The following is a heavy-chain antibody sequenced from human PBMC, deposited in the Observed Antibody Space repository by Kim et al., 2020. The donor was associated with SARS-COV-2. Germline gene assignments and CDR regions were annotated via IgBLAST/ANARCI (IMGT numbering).Heavy chain of an antibody. CDR1: GFTFSSFA. V-gene: IGHV3-23*01. D-gene: IGHD3-16*01. CDR2: INGGGSVT. J-gene: IGHJ4*02. Sequence: GGSLRLSCAASGFTFSSFAMNWFRQTPGKGLEWVSGINGGGSVTHYADSVKGRFTISRDKSLNTLFLQMNSLRVDDSAMYYCAKVTSGPYVGADHFYTWGQGTLVTVSS. CDR3: AKVTSGPYVGADHFYT.